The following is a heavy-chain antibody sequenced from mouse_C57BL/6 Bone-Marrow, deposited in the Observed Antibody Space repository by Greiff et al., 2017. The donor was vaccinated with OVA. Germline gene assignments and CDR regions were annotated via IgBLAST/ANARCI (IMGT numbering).Heavy chain of an antibody. J-gene: IGHJ1*03. D-gene: IGHD1-1*01. CDR1: GYSFTDYN. Sequence: VQLKQSGPELVKPGASVKISCKASGYSFTDYNMNWVNQSNGKSLEWIGVINPNYGTTSYNQKFKGKATLTVDQSSSTAYMQLNSLTSEDSAVYYCAFYYGSSYRYFDVWGTGTTVTVSS. CDR3: AFYYGSSYRYFDV. V-gene: IGHV1-39*01. CDR2: INPNYGTT.